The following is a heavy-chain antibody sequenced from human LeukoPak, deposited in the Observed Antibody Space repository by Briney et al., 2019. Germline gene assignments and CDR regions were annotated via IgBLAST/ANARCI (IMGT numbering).Heavy chain of an antibody. V-gene: IGHV3-30*18. D-gene: IGHD6-19*01. CDR3: AKLGYSSGWYDFQIDAFDF. Sequence: PGGSLRLSCAASGFSFTSYGMHWVRQAPGKGLEWVAVISYDGSNKLYADSVKGRFTISRDNSKNTLYLQMNSLRAEDTAVYYCAKLGYSSGWYDFQIDAFDFWGQGTMVTVSS. J-gene: IGHJ3*01. CDR2: ISYDGSNK. CDR1: GFSFTSYG.